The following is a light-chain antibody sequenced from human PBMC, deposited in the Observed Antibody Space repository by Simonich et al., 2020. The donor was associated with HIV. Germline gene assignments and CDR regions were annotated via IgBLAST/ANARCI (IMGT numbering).Light chain of an antibody. CDR2: DAS. V-gene: IGKV1-33*01. Sequence: IQMTQSPSSLSSSVGDIFTITCQASQDIDNYLNCYQHKPGKAPKLLIYDASSLETGVPSRFSGSGSGTYFTFTISSLQPEDFATYYCQQYYSTPRTFGQGTKVEIK. CDR3: QQYYSTPRT. J-gene: IGKJ1*01. CDR1: QDIDNY.